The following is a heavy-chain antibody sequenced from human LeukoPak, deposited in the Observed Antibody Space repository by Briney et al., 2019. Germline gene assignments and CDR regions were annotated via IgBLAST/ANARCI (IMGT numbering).Heavy chain of an antibody. V-gene: IGHV1-8*01. Sequence: ASVKVSCKASGYTFTSYDINWVRQATGQGLEWMGWMNPNSGNTGYAQKFQGRVTMTRNTSISTAYMELSSLRSEDTAVYYCARPLSFYGSGSYDCWGQGTLVTVSS. CDR1: GYTFTSYD. J-gene: IGHJ4*02. CDR3: ARPLSFYGSGSYDC. D-gene: IGHD3-10*01. CDR2: MNPNSGNT.